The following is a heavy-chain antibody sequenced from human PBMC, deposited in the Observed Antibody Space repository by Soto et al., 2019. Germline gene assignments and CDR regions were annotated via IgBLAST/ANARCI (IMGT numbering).Heavy chain of an antibody. CDR1: CGSISSGDFY. V-gene: IGHV4-30-4*01. D-gene: IGHD5-18*01. CDR3: ARASPVVTDV. J-gene: IGHJ6*02. CDR2: IYYSGST. Sequence: SETLSLTCTVSCGSISSGDFYWSLIRQPPGKGLEWIGYIYYSGSTYYNPSLKSRVTISVDTSKNQFSLKLSSVTAADTAVYYCARASPVVTDVWGQGTTVTVSS.